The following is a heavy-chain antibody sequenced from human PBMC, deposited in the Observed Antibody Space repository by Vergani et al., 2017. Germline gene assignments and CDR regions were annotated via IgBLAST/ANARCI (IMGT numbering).Heavy chain of an antibody. J-gene: IGHJ4*02. V-gene: IGHV1-69*01. CDR2: IIPIFGTA. Sequence: QVQLVQSGAEVKKPGSSVKVSCKASGGTFSSYAISWVRQAPGQGLEWMGGIIPIFGTANYAQQFQGRVTITEDESTSTAYMGLSSLRSQDTAVYYCATGPLLNYYDSRGYYADWGQGTLVTVSS. CDR3: ATGPLLNYYDSRGYYAD. D-gene: IGHD3-22*01. CDR1: GGTFSSYA.